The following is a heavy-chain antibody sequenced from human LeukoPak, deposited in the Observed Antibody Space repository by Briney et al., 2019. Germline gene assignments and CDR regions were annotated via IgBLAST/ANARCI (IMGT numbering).Heavy chain of an antibody. D-gene: IGHD3-22*01. CDR2: IYYTGST. CDR1: GGSISNYY. J-gene: IGHJ4*02. Sequence: PSETLSLTCTVSGGSISNYYWGWIRQPPGKGLEWIGSIYYTGSTYYTPSLKSRVTISIDMSKNQFSLKLSSVTATDTAVYYCARVAKSDYYDSSGSVDSWGQGTLVTVSS. V-gene: IGHV4-39*07. CDR3: ARVAKSDYYDSSGSVDS.